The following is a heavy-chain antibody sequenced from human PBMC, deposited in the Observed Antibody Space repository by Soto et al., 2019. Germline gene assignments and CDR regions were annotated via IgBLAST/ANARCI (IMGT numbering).Heavy chain of an antibody. D-gene: IGHD6-13*01. CDR3: AKAAAPDTGTAFDI. J-gene: IGHJ3*02. V-gene: IGHV3-23*01. CDR1: GFTFSNFA. CDR2: ISSSGGNT. Sequence: GGSLRLSCAASGFTFSNFAMCWVRQAPGKGLEWVSGISSSGGNTYYADSVKGRFTISRDNSKNALYVQMNSLRAEDTDLYYCAKAAAPDTGTAFDIWGQGTMVTVSS.